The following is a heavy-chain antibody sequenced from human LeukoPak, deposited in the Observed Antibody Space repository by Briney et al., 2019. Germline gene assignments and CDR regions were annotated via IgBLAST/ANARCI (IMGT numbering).Heavy chain of an antibody. CDR2: ISAYNGDT. CDR1: GYSFTSYG. V-gene: IGHV1-18*01. D-gene: IGHD3-3*01. J-gene: IGHJ5*02. CDR3: ARDPFTIFGVFPEYNWFDP. Sequence: ASVKVSCKASGYSFTSYGIGWVRQAPGQGLEWMGWISAYNGDTYYAQNFQGRVTMTTDTSTGTAYMELRSLRSDDTAVYYCARDPFTIFGVFPEYNWFDPWGQGTLVTVSS.